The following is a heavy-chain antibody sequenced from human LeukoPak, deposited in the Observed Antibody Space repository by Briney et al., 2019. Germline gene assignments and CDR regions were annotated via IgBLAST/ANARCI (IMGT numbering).Heavy chain of an antibody. D-gene: IGHD3-9*01. Sequence: ASVTVSFKASGGTFSSYAISWVRQAPGQGLEWMGRIIPILGMANYAQKFRGRVTITADKSTSTAYMELSSLRSEDTAVYYCARNPPVRYFDWLHYYFDCWGQGTLVTVSS. J-gene: IGHJ4*02. V-gene: IGHV1-69*04. CDR3: ARNPPVRYFDWLHYYFDC. CDR1: GGTFSSYA. CDR2: IIPILGMA.